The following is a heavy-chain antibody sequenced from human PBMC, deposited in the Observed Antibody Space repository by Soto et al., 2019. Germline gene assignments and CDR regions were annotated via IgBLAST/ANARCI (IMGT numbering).Heavy chain of an antibody. CDR2: ISSSSSYI. CDR3: ARDKAYGESDWFDP. J-gene: IGHJ5*02. V-gene: IGHV3-21*01. D-gene: IGHD4-17*01. Sequence: PGGSLRLSCAASGFTFCSYSMNWVRQAPGKGLEWVSSISSSSSYIYYADSVKGRFTISRDNAKNSLYLQMNSLRAEDTAVYYCARDKAYGESDWFDPWGQGTLVTVSS. CDR1: GFTFCSYS.